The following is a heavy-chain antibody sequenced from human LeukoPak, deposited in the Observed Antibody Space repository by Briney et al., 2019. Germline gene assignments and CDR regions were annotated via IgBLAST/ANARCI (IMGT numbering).Heavy chain of an antibody. Sequence: SQTLSLTCTVSGGSFNNDYSWSWIRQPPGKGLEWIGCSYFRGSTYYNPSLKSRVDISIDGSRNQFSLTLSSVTAADAAVYYCARGLRWSGGYSYGLDDASDIWGQGTLVTVSS. V-gene: IGHV4-30-2*01. CDR1: GGSFNNDYS. CDR3: ARGLRWSGGYSYGLDDASDI. J-gene: IGHJ3*02. D-gene: IGHD5-18*01. CDR2: SYFRGST.